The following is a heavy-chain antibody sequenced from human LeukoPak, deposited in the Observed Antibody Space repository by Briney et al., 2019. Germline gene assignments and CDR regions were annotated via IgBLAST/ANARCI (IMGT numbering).Heavy chain of an antibody. D-gene: IGHD7-27*01. CDR2: IGTAGDP. CDR1: GFTISSYD. CDR3: ARETWGSFDY. J-gene: IGHJ4*02. Sequence: PGGSLRLSCAASGFTISSYDMHWVRQDTGKGLEWVSAIGTAGDPYYPGSVKGRFTISRENAKNSLYLQMNSLRAGDAAVYYCARETWGSFDYWGQGTLVTVSS. V-gene: IGHV3-13*05.